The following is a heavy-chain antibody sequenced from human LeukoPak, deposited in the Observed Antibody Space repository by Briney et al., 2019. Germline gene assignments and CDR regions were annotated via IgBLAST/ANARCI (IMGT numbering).Heavy chain of an antibody. D-gene: IGHD4-17*01. V-gene: IGHV3-30*02. CDR1: GFTFSSYG. J-gene: IGHJ4*02. CDR2: IRSDGSSK. Sequence: GGSLRLSCAASGFTFSSYGLHWVRQAPGKGLEWVALIRSDGSSKNYADSVKGRFTISRGASKNTVYLQMNSLRAEDTAVYSCARWSGDYPSYYLDYWGQGTLVTVSS. CDR3: ARWSGDYPSYYLDY.